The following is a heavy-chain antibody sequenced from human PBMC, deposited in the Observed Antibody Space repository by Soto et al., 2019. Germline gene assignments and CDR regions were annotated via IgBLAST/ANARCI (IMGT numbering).Heavy chain of an antibody. D-gene: IGHD1-26*01. CDR1: GFTFSSYS. Sequence: PGGSLRLSCAASGFTFSSYSMNWVRQAPGKGLEWVSSISNSGGGTYYADSVRGRFTISRDNSKNTLYLQMNSLRAEDTAVYYCAKEDVGGYYYSGLWGRGTLVTVSS. CDR3: AKEDVGGYYYSGL. J-gene: IGHJ4*02. V-gene: IGHV3-23*01. CDR2: ISNSGGGT.